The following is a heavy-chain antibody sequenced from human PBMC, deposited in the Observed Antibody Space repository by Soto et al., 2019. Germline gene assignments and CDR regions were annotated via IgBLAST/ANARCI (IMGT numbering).Heavy chain of an antibody. V-gene: IGHV4-4*02. Sequence: PSETLSLTCVVSSDSTNSSHWWNWVRQPPEKGLEWIGQISHSGNTSYNPSLTSRVTISVDKSKSHFSLNLTSVTAADTAVYYCAARHFWSRPWTDRRLDYWGQGTLVTVSS. CDR1: SDSTNSSHW. CDR2: ISHSGNT. J-gene: IGHJ4*02. CDR3: AARHFWSRPWTDRRLDY. D-gene: IGHD3-3*02.